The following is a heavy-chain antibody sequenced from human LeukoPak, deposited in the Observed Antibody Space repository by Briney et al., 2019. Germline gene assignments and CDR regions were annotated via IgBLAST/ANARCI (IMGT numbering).Heavy chain of an antibody. D-gene: IGHD6-19*01. J-gene: IGHJ6*02. CDR3: AREGTRRFSSGWSHYYYGMDV. CDR2: ISSSSSYI. V-gene: IGHV3-21*01. CDR1: GFTFSSYS. Sequence: GGSLRLSCAASGFTFSSYSMNWVRQAPGKGLEWVSSISSSSSYIYYADSVKGRFTISRDNAKNSLYLQMNSLRAEDTAVYYCAREGTRRFSSGWSHYYYGMDVWGQGTTVTVSS.